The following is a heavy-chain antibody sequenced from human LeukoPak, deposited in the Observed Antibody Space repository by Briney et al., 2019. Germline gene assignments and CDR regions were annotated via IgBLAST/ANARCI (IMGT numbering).Heavy chain of an antibody. Sequence: ASVKVSCKASGYTFTGYYMHWVRQAPGQGLKWMGWINPNSGGTNYAQKFQGRVTMTRDTSISTAYMELSRLRSDDTAVYYCARDNGGYSSRAFDYWGQGTLVTVSS. V-gene: IGHV1-2*02. CDR3: ARDNGGYSSRAFDY. CDR1: GYTFTGYY. J-gene: IGHJ4*02. D-gene: IGHD6-13*01. CDR2: INPNSGGT.